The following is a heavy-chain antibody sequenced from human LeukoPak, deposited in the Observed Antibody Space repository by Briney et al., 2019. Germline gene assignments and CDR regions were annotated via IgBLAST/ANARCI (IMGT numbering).Heavy chain of an antibody. CDR2: IYYSGST. D-gene: IGHD5-18*01. CDR3: ARENTAMANDAFDI. J-gene: IGHJ3*02. CDR1: GGSISSYY. Sequence: SETLSLTCTVSGGSISSYYWSWIRQPPGKGLEWIGYIYYSGSTNYNPSLKSRVTISVDTSKNQSSLKLSSVTAADTAVYYCARENTAMANDAFDIWGQGTMVTVSS. V-gene: IGHV4-59*01.